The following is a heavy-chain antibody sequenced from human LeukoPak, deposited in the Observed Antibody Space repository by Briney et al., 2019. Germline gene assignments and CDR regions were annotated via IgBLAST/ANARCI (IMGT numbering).Heavy chain of an antibody. CDR1: GGSINTHY. CDR3: ARILVGAFDY. D-gene: IGHD1-26*01. J-gene: IGHJ4*02. CDR2: LYYTGIT. V-gene: IGHV4-59*08. Sequence: SETLSLSCTVSGGSINTHYWRWIRQPPGKGLEWIGDLYYTGITSYNPFVKSRVTMSLDTSENQFSLKVRSVTAADTAVYYCARILVGAFDYWGQGTLVTVSS.